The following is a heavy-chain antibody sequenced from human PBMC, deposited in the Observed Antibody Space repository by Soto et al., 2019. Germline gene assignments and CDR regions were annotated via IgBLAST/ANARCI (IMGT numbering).Heavy chain of an antibody. CDR1: VGSISSGGYY. V-gene: IGHV4-31*03. D-gene: IGHD3-16*02. J-gene: IGHJ4*02. CDR2: IYYSGST. Sequence: SETLSLTCTVSVGSISSGGYYWSSIRQHPGKGLEWIGYIYYSGSTYYNPSLKSRVTISVDTSKNQFSLKLSSVTAADTDVYYCASRYYDYVWGSYRYDYWGQGTLVTVSS. CDR3: ASRYYDYVWGSYRYDY.